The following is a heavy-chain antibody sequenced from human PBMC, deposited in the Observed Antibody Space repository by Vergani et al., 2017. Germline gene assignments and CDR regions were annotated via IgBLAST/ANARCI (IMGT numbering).Heavy chain of an antibody. V-gene: IGHV1-69*18. Sequence: QVQLVQSGAEVKKPGSSVKVSCKASGGTFSSYAISWVRQAPGQGLGWMGRIIPIFGTANYAQKFQGRVTITADEAPSTAYMELGSLGSEDTAVYYCARGMGRFLEWLLNTNWFDPWGQGTLVTVSS. CDR1: GGTFSSYA. CDR3: ARGMGRFLEWLLNTNWFDP. D-gene: IGHD3-3*01. J-gene: IGHJ5*02. CDR2: IIPIFGTA.